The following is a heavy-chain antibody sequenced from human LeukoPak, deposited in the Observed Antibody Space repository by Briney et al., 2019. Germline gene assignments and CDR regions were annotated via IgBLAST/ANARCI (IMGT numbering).Heavy chain of an antibody. Sequence: PGGSLRLSCAASGFTFSSYGVHWVRQAPGKWLEWVAFIRYDGSNKYYADSVKGRFTISRDNSKNTLYLQMNSLRAEDTAVYYCAKANIPDYWGQGTLVTVSS. J-gene: IGHJ4*02. CDR2: IRYDGSNK. CDR1: GFTFSSYG. D-gene: IGHD2/OR15-2a*01. CDR3: AKANIPDY. V-gene: IGHV3-30*02.